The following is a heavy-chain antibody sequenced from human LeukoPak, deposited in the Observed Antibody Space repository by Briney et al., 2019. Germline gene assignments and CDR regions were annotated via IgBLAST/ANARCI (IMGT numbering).Heavy chain of an antibody. CDR3: ARQYYCSAASCSNWFDP. J-gene: IGHJ5*02. V-gene: IGHV4-39*01. CDR1: GGSISSSRSYY. D-gene: IGHD2-15*01. Sequence: PSETLSLTCSVSGGSISSSRSYYWGWIRQPPGKGLECIGSIYYGGSTYYNPSLKSGVTIYVDTSRNQFSLRLSSVTAADTAVYYCARQYYCSAASCSNWFDPWGQGTLVTVSS. CDR2: IYYGGST.